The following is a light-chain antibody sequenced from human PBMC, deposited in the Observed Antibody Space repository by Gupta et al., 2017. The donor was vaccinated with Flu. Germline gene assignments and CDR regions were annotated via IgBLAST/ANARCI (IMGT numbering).Light chain of an antibody. J-gene: IGLJ1*01. CDR2: ENN. Sequence: QSVLTQPPSVSAAPGQKVTISCSGSSSNIGNNYVSWYQQLPGTAPKLLIYENNKRPSGIPDRFSGSKSGTSATLGITGLQTGDEADYYCGTWDSSRSALYVFGTRTKVTVL. CDR3: GTWDSSRSALYV. CDR1: SSNIGNNY. V-gene: IGLV1-51*02.